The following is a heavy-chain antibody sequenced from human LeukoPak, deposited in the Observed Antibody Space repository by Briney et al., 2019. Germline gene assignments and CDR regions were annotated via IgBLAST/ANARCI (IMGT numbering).Heavy chain of an antibody. CDR3: AGGAHKRDDYGGFFDY. CDR1: GFTFSSYT. Sequence: GGSLRLSCAASGFTFSSYTMNWVRQAPGKGLEWVSIISSGSSYIHYADSVKGRFTISRDNSKNTLYLQMNSLRAEDTAIYYCAGGAHKRDDYGGFFDYWGQGTLVTVSS. J-gene: IGHJ4*02. CDR2: ISSGSSYI. D-gene: IGHD4-23*01. V-gene: IGHV3-21*01.